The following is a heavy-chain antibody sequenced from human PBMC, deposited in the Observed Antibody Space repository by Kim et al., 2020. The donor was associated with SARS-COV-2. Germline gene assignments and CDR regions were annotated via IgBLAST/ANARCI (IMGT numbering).Heavy chain of an antibody. Sequence: YRPSFQGQVTISADKSISTAYLQWSSLKASDTAMYYCARQSGYYVYSFDYWGQGTLVTVSS. J-gene: IGHJ4*02. CDR3: ARQSGYYVYSFDY. D-gene: IGHD3-3*01. V-gene: IGHV5-51*01.